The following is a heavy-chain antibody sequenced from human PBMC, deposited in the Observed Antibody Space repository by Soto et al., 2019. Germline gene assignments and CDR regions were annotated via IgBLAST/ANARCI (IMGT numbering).Heavy chain of an antibody. CDR2: IHYSGST. J-gene: IGHJ4*02. CDR3: AREVWGGTNHFGQ. V-gene: IGHV4-59*01. Sequence: SETLSLTCTVSGASFSSDYWSWVRQPAGKGLEWIGNIHYSGSTNFNPSLKSRVTMSLDKAKNQFSLELSSVSAADTALYYCAREVWGGTNHFGQWGQGTLVTVSS. CDR1: GASFSSDY. D-gene: IGHD3-16*01.